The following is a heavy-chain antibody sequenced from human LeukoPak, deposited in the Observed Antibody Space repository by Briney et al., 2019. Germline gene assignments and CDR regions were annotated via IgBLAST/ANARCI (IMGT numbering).Heavy chain of an antibody. J-gene: IGHJ4*02. CDR3: ARNPLRFLEWLWAY. Sequence: GGSLRLSCAAPGFTFSSYAMHWVRQAPGKGLEWVAVISYDGSNKYYADSVKGRFTISRDNSKNTLYLQMNSLRAEDTAVYYCARNPLRFLEWLWAYWGQGTLVTVSS. V-gene: IGHV3-30*04. CDR2: ISYDGSNK. D-gene: IGHD3-3*01. CDR1: GFTFSSYA.